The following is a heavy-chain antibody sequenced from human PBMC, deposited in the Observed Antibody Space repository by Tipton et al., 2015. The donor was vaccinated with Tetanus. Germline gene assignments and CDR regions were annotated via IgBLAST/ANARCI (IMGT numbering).Heavy chain of an antibody. CDR1: GVSMRNGGFS. J-gene: IGHJ5*02. CDR2: LTYSGRT. CDR3: ARLREVVSRSGWAFDH. Sequence: TLSLTCAVSGVSMRNGGFSWSWVRQSPGQGLEWIGSLTYSGRTYYNPSLKSRVTMAVDTSRKDFSVRLRSVTAADTAVYFCARLREVVSRSGWAFDHWGQGILVTVSS. D-gene: IGHD5/OR15-5a*01. V-gene: IGHV4-30-2*03.